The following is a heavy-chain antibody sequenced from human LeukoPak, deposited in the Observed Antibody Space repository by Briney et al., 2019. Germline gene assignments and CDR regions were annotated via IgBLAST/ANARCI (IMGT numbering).Heavy chain of an antibody. Sequence: SETLSLTCTVSGYSISSGYYWGWIRQPPGKGLEWIGSIYHSGSTYYNPSLKSRVTISVDTSKNQFSLKLSSVTAADTAVYYCAREGGYGSGSNFDYWGQGTLVTVSS. CDR1: GYSISSGYY. J-gene: IGHJ4*02. D-gene: IGHD3-10*01. V-gene: IGHV4-38-2*02. CDR3: AREGGYGSGSNFDY. CDR2: IYHSGST.